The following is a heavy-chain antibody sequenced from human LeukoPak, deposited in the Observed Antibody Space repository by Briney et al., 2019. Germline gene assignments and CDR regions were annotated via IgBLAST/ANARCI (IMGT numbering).Heavy chain of an antibody. Sequence: PSETLSLTCTVSGGSISSGGYYWSWIRQHPGEGLEWIGYIYYSGSTNYNPSLKSRVTISVDTSKNQFSLKLSSVTAADTAVYYCARVGYCSSTSCSNDNYYYYYGMDVWGQGTTVTVSS. CDR3: ARVGYCSSTSCSNDNYYYYYGMDV. V-gene: IGHV4-61*08. J-gene: IGHJ6*02. D-gene: IGHD2-2*01. CDR1: GGSISSGGYY. CDR2: IYYSGST.